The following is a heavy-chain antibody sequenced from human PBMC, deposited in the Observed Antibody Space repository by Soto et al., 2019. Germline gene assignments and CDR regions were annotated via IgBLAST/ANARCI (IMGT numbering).Heavy chain of an antibody. D-gene: IGHD3-22*01. CDR3: VSPHSDSSNAFDL. CDR2: ISYDGDNQ. Sequence: GGSLRLSCAASGFSFSHYAMHWVRQPPGKGLEWVALISYDGDNQYFTDSVRGRFTISRDNSKTTVYLEMNSLRLDDTATYYCVSPHSDSSNAFDLWGQGTLVTASS. V-gene: IGHV3-30-3*01. J-gene: IGHJ5*02. CDR1: GFSFSHYA.